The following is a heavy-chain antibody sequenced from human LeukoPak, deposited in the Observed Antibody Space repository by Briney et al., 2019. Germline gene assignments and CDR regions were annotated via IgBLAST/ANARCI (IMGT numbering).Heavy chain of an antibody. CDR3: ARETTIFGVVTLGWSYYYGMDV. CDR2: IYYSGST. J-gene: IGHJ6*02. CDR1: GGSISSYY. V-gene: IGHV4-39*02. Sequence: SETLSLTCTVSGGSISSYYWGWIRQPPGKGLEWIGSIYYSGSTYYNPSLKSRVTISVDTSKNQFSLKLSSVTAADTAVYYCARETTIFGVVTLGWSYYYGMDVWGQGTTVTVSS. D-gene: IGHD3-3*01.